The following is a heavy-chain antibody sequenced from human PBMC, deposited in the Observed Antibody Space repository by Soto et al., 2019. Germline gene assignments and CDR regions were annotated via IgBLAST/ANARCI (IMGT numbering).Heavy chain of an antibody. Sequence: EVQLVQSGAEVKKPGESLKISCKGSGYSFTSYWIGWVLQMPWNGLEWMGIIYPGDSDTRYSPSFQGQVTISADKSINTAYLQWSRMKASDTAMYYCARRPRSGHYYFDYWGQGTLVSVSS. J-gene: IGHJ4*02. V-gene: IGHV5-51*01. D-gene: IGHD2-15*01. CDR1: GYSFTSYW. CDR2: IYPGDSDT. CDR3: ARRPRSGHYYFDY.